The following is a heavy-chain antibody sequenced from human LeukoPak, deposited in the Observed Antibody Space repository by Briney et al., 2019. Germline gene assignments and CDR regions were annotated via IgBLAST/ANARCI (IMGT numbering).Heavy chain of an antibody. J-gene: IGHJ3*02. CDR2: ISSSSSYI. D-gene: IGHD3-10*01. CDR3: ARDVKYGSGSIPDAFDI. CDR1: GFTFSSYS. Sequence: GGALRLSRASSGFTFSSYSMKWGRQAPGKGVGWVSSISSSSSYIYYADSVKGRFTISRDNAKNSLYLQMNSLRAEDTAVYYCARDVKYGSGSIPDAFDIWGQGTMVTVSS. V-gene: IGHV3-21*01.